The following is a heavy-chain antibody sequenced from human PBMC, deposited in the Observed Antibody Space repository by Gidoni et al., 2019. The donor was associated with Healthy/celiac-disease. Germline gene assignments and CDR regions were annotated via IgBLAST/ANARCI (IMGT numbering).Heavy chain of an antibody. J-gene: IGHJ6*02. V-gene: IGHV3-9*01. Sequence: EVQLVESGGGLVQPGRSLRLSCAASGFTFDDYAMHWVRQGPGKGLEGVSGISWNSGSIGYADSVKGRFTISRDNAKNSLYLQMNSLRAEDTALYYCAKALRQLAYYYYGMDVWGQGTTVTVSS. D-gene: IGHD6-6*01. CDR1: GFTFDDYA. CDR2: ISWNSGSI. CDR3: AKALRQLAYYYYGMDV.